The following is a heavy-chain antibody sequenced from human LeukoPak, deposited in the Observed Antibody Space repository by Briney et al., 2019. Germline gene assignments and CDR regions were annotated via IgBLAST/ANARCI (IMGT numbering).Heavy chain of an antibody. CDR1: GGSIIRTNYY. CDR2: IYYRGST. CDR3: ARDPGEFGDYYYYMDV. J-gene: IGHJ6*03. Sequence: SETLSLTCSVSGGSIIRTNYYWSWIRQPPGKGLEWIGYIYYRGSTNYNPSLKSRVTISVDTSKNQFPLKLSSVTAADTAVYYCARDPGEFGDYYYYMDVWGKGNTVTVSS. D-gene: IGHD2/OR15-2a*01. V-gene: IGHV4-61*01.